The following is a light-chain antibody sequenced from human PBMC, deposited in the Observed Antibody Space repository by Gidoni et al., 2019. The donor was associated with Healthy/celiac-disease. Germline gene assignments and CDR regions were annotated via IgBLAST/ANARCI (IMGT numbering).Light chain of an antibody. V-gene: IGKV4-1*01. J-gene: IGKJ4*01. CDR1: QSVLYSSNNKNY. CDR3: QQYYSTPLT. CDR2: WAS. Sequence: DIVMTQSPDSLSVSLGERATINCKSSQSVLYSSNNKNYLAWYQQKPGQPPKLLIYWASTRESGVPDRFRGSGSGKDFTLTISSLQAEDVAVYYCQQYYSTPLTFGGGTKVEIK.